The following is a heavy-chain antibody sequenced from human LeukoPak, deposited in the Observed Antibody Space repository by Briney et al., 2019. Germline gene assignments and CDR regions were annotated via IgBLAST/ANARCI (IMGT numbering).Heavy chain of an antibody. CDR1: GFTFSSYS. Sequence: GGSLRLSCAASGFTFSSYSMNWVRQAPGKGLEWVSYISSSSSTIYYADSVKGRFTISRDNAKNSLYLQMNSLRDEDTAVYYCARDGTYYDILTGYYTYYFDYWGQGTLVTVSS. V-gene: IGHV3-48*02. D-gene: IGHD3-9*01. J-gene: IGHJ4*02. CDR2: ISSSSSTI. CDR3: ARDGTYYDILTGYYTYYFDY.